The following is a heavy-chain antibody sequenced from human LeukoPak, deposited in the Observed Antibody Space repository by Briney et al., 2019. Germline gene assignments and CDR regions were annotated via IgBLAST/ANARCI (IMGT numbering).Heavy chain of an antibody. D-gene: IGHD3-22*01. CDR1: GFTFNDYG. J-gene: IGHJ4*02. CDR2: INRNGGST. Sequence: GGSLRLSXAASGFTFNDYGMSWVRQAPGKGMEWVSGINRNGGSTCYADSVKGRFTISRDNAKNSLYLQMNSLRAEDTVLYYCARDASPTYYYDSSGYYYGNYWGKGTLVTVSS. V-gene: IGHV3-20*04. CDR3: ARDASPTYYYDSSGYYYGNY.